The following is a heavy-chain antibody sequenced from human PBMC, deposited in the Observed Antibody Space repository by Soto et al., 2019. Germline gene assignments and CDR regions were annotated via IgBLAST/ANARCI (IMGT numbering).Heavy chain of an antibody. D-gene: IGHD6-13*01. V-gene: IGHV1-69*01. CDR2: IIPIFGTA. CDR1: GATSRAYP. CDR3: ARDPLSAAAGWESDY. J-gene: IGHJ4*02. Sequence: QVQLVQSGAEVKKPGSSVKVSCKASGATSRAYPITWVRRAPDKGLDWMGGIIPIFGTANYAQKFQGRVTITADESTSTAYMELSSLRSEDTAVYYCARDPLSAAAGWESDYWGQGTLVTVSS.